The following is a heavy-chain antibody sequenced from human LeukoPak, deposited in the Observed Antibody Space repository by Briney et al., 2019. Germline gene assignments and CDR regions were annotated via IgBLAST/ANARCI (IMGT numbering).Heavy chain of an antibody. J-gene: IGHJ4*02. CDR1: GFTFSSYA. V-gene: IGHV3-23*01. D-gene: IGHD6-19*01. CDR3: ARVELPIAVAGDDY. Sequence: GGSLRLSCAASGFTFSSYAMSWVRQAPGKGLEWVSAISGSGGSTYYADSVKGRFTISRDNSKNTLYLQMNSLRAEDTAVYYCARVELPIAVAGDDYWGQGTLVTVSS. CDR2: ISGSGGST.